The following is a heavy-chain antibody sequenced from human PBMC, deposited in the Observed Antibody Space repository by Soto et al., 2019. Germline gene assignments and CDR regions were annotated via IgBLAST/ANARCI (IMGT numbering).Heavy chain of an antibody. CDR1: GFTFGDYA. CDR3: TRDFQGQYYYGMDV. V-gene: IGHV3-49*04. CDR2: IRGKPNGGAT. Sequence: GSLGLSCTASGFTFGDYAMNGVRQAPGKGLEWVGFIRGKPNGGATDYAASLKGRFTISRDDSRSVAYLQMNSLKTEDTAVYYCTRDFQGQYYYGMDVWGQGTTVTVSS. J-gene: IGHJ6*02.